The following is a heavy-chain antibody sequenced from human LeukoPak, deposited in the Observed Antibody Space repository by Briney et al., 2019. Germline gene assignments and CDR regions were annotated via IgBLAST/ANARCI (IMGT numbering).Heavy chain of an antibody. D-gene: IGHD3-3*01. J-gene: IGHJ5*02. V-gene: IGHV4-31*03. CDR2: IYYSGST. Sequence: PSQTLSLTCTASGGSISSGGYYWSWIRQHPGKGLEWIGYIYYSGSTYYNPSLKSRVTISVDTSKNQFSLKLSSVTAADTAVYYCARVPWGSGYYNNWFDPWGQGTLVTVSS. CDR1: GGSISSGGYY. CDR3: ARVPWGSGYYNNWFDP.